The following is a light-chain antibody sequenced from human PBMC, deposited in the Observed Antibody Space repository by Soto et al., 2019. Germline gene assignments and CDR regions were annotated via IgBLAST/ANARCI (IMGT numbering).Light chain of an antibody. CDR2: GVN. CDR3: CSYTSSSTLV. J-gene: IGLJ1*01. CDR1: SSDVGGYSY. Sequence: QSALTQPASVSGSPGQSITISCTGTSSDVGGYSYVSWYQQHPGKAPKLMIYGVNNRPSGVSNRFSGSKSGNTASLTISGLQAEDEADYYCCSYTSSSTLVFGTGTKLT. V-gene: IGLV2-14*01.